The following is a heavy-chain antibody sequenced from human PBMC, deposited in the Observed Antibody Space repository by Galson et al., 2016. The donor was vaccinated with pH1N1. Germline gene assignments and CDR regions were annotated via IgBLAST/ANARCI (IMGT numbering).Heavy chain of an antibody. CDR1: GFTFSGYG. J-gene: IGHJ6*02. CDR3: SRVRNSSWNPRYYHYGMDV. V-gene: IGHV3-33*01. Sequence: SLRLSCAASGFTFSGYGMHWVRQAPGKGLEWVAVIWYDGSNKYYADSVKGRFTISRDNSKNTRYLHMNSLRAEDTAVYYGSRVRNSSWNPRYYHYGMDVWGQGTTVTVSS. CDR2: IWYDGSNK. D-gene: IGHD6-13*01.